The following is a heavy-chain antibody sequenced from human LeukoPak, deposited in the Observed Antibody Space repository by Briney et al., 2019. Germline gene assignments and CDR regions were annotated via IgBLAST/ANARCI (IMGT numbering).Heavy chain of an antibody. J-gene: IGHJ4*02. Sequence: ASVKASCKASGYTFTSYYMHWVRQAPGQGLEWMGIINPSGGSTSYAQKFQGRVTMTRDMSTSTVYMELSSLRSEDTAVYYCARDLSSSWQYDYWGQGTLVTVSS. CDR3: ARDLSSSWQYDY. CDR1: GYTFTSYY. CDR2: INPSGGST. V-gene: IGHV1-46*01. D-gene: IGHD6-13*01.